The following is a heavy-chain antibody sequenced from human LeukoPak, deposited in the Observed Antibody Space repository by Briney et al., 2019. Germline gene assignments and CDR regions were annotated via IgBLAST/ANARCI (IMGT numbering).Heavy chain of an antibody. CDR3: ARMAGWGHGIVVVPAAMRGDYGMDV. Sequence: VASVKVSCKASGYTFTGYYMHWVRQAPGQGLEWMGWINPNSGGTNYAQKFQGWVTMTRDTSISTAYMELSRLRSDDTAVYYCARMAGWGHGIVVVPAAMRGDYGMDVWGQGTTVTVSS. J-gene: IGHJ6*02. D-gene: IGHD2-2*01. CDR2: INPNSGGT. V-gene: IGHV1-2*04. CDR1: GYTFTGYY.